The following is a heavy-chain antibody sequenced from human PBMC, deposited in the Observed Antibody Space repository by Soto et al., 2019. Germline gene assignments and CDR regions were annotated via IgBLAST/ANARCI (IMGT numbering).Heavy chain of an antibody. CDR1: GYTFTGYD. D-gene: IGHD2-15*01. Sequence: ASVKVSCKASGYTFTGYDINWVRQATGQGLEWMGWMNPNSGNTGYAQKFQGRVTMTRNTSISTAYMELSSLRSEDTAVYYCARGKSPRYCSDGSCSIFDYWGQRTLVTVS. CDR2: MNPNSGNT. J-gene: IGHJ4*02. CDR3: ARGKSPRYCSDGSCSIFDY. V-gene: IGHV1-8*01.